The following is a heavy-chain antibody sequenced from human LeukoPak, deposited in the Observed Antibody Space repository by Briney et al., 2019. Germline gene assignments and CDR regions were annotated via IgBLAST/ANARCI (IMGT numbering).Heavy chain of an antibody. Sequence: SETLSLTCAVYGGSFSGYYWSWIRQPPGKGLEWIGEINHSGSTNYNPSLKSRVTISVDTSKNQFSLKLSSVTAADTAVYYCARDSATAGLAWGQGTLVTVSS. J-gene: IGHJ4*02. CDR2: INHSGST. CDR1: GGSFSGYY. D-gene: IGHD1-26*01. CDR3: ARDSATAGLA. V-gene: IGHV4-34*01.